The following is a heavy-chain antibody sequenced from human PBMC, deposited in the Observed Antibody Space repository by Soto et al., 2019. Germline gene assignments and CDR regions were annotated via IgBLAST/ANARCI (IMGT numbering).Heavy chain of an antibody. J-gene: IGHJ5*02. Sequence: QLQLQESGSGLVKPSQTLSLTCVVSGGSISSGGYFWSWIRQPPGKGLEWIGYIYHSGSTYYNPSRXDXXTRSVDRSQTQFSLQLSSVTAADTAVYYCARGLGPWGQGTLVTVSS. CDR1: GGSISSGGYF. V-gene: IGHV4-30-2*01. CDR3: ARGLGP. CDR2: IYHSGST. D-gene: IGHD3-10*01.